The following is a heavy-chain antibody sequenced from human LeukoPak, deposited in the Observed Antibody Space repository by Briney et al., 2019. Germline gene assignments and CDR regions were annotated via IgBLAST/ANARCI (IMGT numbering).Heavy chain of an antibody. CDR1: GVTFSSYD. D-gene: IGHD4-23*01. J-gene: IGHJ4*02. V-gene: IGHV3-48*03. CDR3: ARDYGGSSPFDY. CDR2: ISSSGSTI. Sequence: AGTLRLTCTASGVTFSSYDMHWVRQAPGKGLEWVSYISSSGSTIYYADSVKGRFTISRDNGKNSLYLQMNSLRAEDTAVYYCARDYGGSSPFDYWGQGTLVTVSS.